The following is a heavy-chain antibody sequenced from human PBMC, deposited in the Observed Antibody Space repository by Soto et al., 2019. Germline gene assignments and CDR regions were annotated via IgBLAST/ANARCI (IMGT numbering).Heavy chain of an antibody. J-gene: IGHJ6*03. V-gene: IGHV1-2*04. D-gene: IGHD6-13*01. CDR2: INPNSGGT. CDR3: ARGGQQLVPGVPIYYYYMDV. CDR1: GYTFTGYY. Sequence: GASVKVSCKASGYTFTGYYMHWVRQAPGQGLEWMGWINPNSGGTNYAQKFQGWVTMTRDTSISTAYMELSRLRSDDTAVYYCARGGQQLVPGVPIYYYYMDVWGKGTTVTVSS.